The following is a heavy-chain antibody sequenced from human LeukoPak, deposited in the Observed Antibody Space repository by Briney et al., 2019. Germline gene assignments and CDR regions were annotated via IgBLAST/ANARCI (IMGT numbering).Heavy chain of an antibody. Sequence: SETLSLTCTVSGGSISSYYWSWIRQPPGKGLEWIGYIYYSGSTNYNPSLKSRVTISVDTSKNQFSLKLSSVTAADTAVYYCARNYYDSSGYYNNRGPFDYWGQGTLVTVSS. CDR1: GGSISSYY. D-gene: IGHD3-22*01. CDR2: IYYSGST. CDR3: ARNYYDSSGYYNNRGPFDY. J-gene: IGHJ4*02. V-gene: IGHV4-59*01.